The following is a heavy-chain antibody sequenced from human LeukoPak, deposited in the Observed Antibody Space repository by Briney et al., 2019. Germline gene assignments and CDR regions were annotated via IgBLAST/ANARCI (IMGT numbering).Heavy chain of an antibody. CDR1: GFTFSSYS. Sequence: GGSLRLSCAASGFTFSSYSMNWVRQAPGKGLEWVSSISSSSYIYYADSVKGRFTISRDNAKNSLYLQMNSLRAEDTAVYYCARDIKQWLSFDYWGQGTLVTVSS. D-gene: IGHD6-19*01. CDR3: ARDIKQWLSFDY. J-gene: IGHJ4*02. CDR2: ISSSSYI. V-gene: IGHV3-21*01.